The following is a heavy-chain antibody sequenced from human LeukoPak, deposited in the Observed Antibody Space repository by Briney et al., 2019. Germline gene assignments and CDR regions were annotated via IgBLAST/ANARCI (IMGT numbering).Heavy chain of an antibody. D-gene: IGHD6-13*01. J-gene: IGHJ4*02. CDR3: ASLHSSSWYAYFDY. CDR2: ISGSGGST. V-gene: IGHV3-23*01. CDR1: GFTFSSYA. Sequence: GGSLRLSCAASGFTFSSYAMSWVRQAPGKGLEWVSAISGSGGSTYHADSVKGRFTISRDNSKNTLYPQMNSLRAEDTAVYYCASLHSSSWYAYFDYWGQGTLVTVSS.